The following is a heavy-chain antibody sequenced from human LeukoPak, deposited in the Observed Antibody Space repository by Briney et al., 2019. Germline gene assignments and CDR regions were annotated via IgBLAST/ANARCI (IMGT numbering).Heavy chain of an antibody. Sequence: PGGSLRLSCAASGFTFSSYSMNWVRQAPGKGLEWVSSISSSSSYIYYADSVKGRFTISRDNAKNSLYLQMNSLRAEDTAVYYCARGSPHYDFWSGPIGAAFDIWGQGTMVTVSS. D-gene: IGHD3-3*01. V-gene: IGHV3-21*01. CDR1: GFTFSSYS. CDR2: ISSSSSYI. CDR3: ARGSPHYDFWSGPIGAAFDI. J-gene: IGHJ3*02.